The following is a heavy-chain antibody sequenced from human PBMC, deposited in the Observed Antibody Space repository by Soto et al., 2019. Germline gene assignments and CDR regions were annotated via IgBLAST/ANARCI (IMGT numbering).Heavy chain of an antibody. Sequence: QVQLQESGPGLVKPSQTLSLTCTVSSGSISSGGYYWSWIRQHPGKGLEWIGYIYYSGSTYYNPSLKSRVTISVDTSKNQFSLKLSSVTAADTAVYYCARVDCSGGSCETAPWGQGTLVTVSS. J-gene: IGHJ5*02. CDR1: SGSISSGGYY. D-gene: IGHD2-15*01. CDR3: ARVDCSGGSCETAP. V-gene: IGHV4-31*03. CDR2: IYYSGST.